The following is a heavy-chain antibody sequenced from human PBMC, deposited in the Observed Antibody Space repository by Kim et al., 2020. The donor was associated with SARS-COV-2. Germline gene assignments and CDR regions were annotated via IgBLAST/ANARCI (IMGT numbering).Heavy chain of an antibody. Sequence: NKYYADAVKGRFTISRDNSKNTLYLQMNSLRAEDTAVYYCARDPDSRIDYWGQGTLVTVSS. CDR3: ARDPDSRIDY. CDR2: NK. V-gene: IGHV3-30-3*01. J-gene: IGHJ4*02.